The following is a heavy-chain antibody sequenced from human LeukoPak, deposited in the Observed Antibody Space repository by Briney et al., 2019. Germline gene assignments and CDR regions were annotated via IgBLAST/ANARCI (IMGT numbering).Heavy chain of an antibody. Sequence: SETLSLTCAVSGYSISSGYYWGWIRQPPGKGLEWIGSIYHSGSTYYNPSLKSRVTISVDTSKNQFSLKLSSVTAADTAVYYCATSYYGSGSYYSLXFDXWGQGXLVTV. D-gene: IGHD3-10*01. CDR3: ATSYYGSGSYYSLXFDX. CDR2: IYHSGST. CDR1: GYSISSGYY. J-gene: IGHJ4*02. V-gene: IGHV4-38-2*01.